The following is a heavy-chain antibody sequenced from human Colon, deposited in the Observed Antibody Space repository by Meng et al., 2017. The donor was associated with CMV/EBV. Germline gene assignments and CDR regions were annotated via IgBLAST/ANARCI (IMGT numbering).Heavy chain of an antibody. CDR2: IFHSGAT. CDR3: GDPPADY. CDR1: GGSLIGTNW. V-gene: IGHV4-4*01. J-gene: IGHJ4*02. Sequence: LSLPCVVSGGSLIGTNWWNWVRQSPGGGLEWIGEIFHSGATNYNPSLKSRVTISIDNSKNQFSLKLTSVTAADTAVYFCGDPPADYWGQGVLVTVSS.